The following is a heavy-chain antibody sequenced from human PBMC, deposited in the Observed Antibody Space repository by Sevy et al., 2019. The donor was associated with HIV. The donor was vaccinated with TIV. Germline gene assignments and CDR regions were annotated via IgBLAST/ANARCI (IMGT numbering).Heavy chain of an antibody. V-gene: IGHV3-49*03. Sequence: GGSLRLSCTAAGFTFGDYAMSWFRQAPGKGLEWVGFIRSKTYGGKTEYAASVKGRFIISREDSKIIAYLRMNSLKREDTAVYFCTRASVRAYFDSSGYALYWGQGTMVTVSS. CDR2: IRSKTYGGKT. J-gene: IGHJ4*02. D-gene: IGHD3-22*01. CDR1: GFTFGDYA. CDR3: TRASVRAYFDSSGYALY.